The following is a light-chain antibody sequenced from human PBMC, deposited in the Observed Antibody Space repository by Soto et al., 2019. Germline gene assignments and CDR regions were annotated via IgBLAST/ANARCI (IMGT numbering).Light chain of an antibody. Sequence: QSVLTQPPSVSAAPGQKVTISCSGSSSDIGNNYVSWYQHLPGTAPKLLIFETNRRPSGIPDRFSGSKSGTSATLGITGLQTGDEADYYCGTWDSSLSADFFGTGTKVTVL. J-gene: IGLJ1*01. V-gene: IGLV1-51*02. CDR2: ETN. CDR1: SSDIGNNY. CDR3: GTWDSSLSADF.